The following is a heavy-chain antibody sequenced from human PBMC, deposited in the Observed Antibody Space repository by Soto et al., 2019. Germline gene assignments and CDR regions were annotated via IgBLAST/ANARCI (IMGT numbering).Heavy chain of an antibody. CDR2: INPNSGGT. V-gene: IGHV1-2*02. J-gene: IGHJ6*02. D-gene: IGHD2-21*01. CDR3: ARATLSGDPPLYYYYYAMDV. Sequence: ASVKVSCKASGYIFSGYYMHWVRQAPGQGLEWVGWINPNSGGTNYAQKFEDRVTMTSDTSISTAYMELGSLTSDDTAVYYCARATLSGDPPLYYYYYAMDVWGQGTTVTVSS. CDR1: GYIFSGYY.